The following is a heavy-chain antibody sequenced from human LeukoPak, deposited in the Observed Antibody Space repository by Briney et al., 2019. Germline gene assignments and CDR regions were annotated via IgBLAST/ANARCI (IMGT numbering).Heavy chain of an antibody. CDR3: ARASMVREPTIFDY. Sequence: GRSLRLSCAASGFTFSSYAMHWVRQAPGKGLEWVAVISYDGSNKYYADSVKGRFTISRDNSKNTLYLQMNSLRAEDTAVYYCARASMVREPTIFDYWGQGTLVTVSS. V-gene: IGHV3-30*14. J-gene: IGHJ4*02. CDR1: GFTFSSYA. CDR2: ISYDGSNK. D-gene: IGHD3-10*01.